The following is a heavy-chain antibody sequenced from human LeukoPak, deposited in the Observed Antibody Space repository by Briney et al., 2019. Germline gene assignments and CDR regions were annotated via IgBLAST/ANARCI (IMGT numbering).Heavy chain of an antibody. Sequence: SETLSLTCTVSGGSISSYYWSWIRQPAGKGLEWIGRIYTSGSTNYNPSLKSRVTMSVDTSKNQFSLKLSSVTAADTAVYYCARMVGELLFGRNHDAFDIWGQGTMVTVSS. J-gene: IGHJ3*02. CDR2: IYTSGST. CDR3: ARMVGELLFGRNHDAFDI. V-gene: IGHV4-4*07. CDR1: GGSISSYY. D-gene: IGHD3-10*02.